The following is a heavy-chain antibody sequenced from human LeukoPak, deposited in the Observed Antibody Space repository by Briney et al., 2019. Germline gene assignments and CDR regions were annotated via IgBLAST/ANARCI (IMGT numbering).Heavy chain of an antibody. CDR2: ISGSGGST. D-gene: IGHD3-3*01. J-gene: IGHJ4*02. Sequence: PCKASGGTFSSYAISWVRQAPGKGLEWVSAISGSGGSTYYADSVKGRFTISRDNSKNTLYLQMNSLRAEDTAVYYCARGATIFGVVYFDYWGQGTLVTVSS. V-gene: IGHV3-23*01. CDR3: ARGATIFGVVYFDY. CDR1: GGTFSSYA.